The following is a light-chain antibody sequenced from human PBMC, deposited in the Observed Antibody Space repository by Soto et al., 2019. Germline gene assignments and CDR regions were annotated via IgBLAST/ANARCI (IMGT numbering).Light chain of an antibody. CDR2: YDD. CDR1: SSNIGNNG. V-gene: IGLV1-36*01. J-gene: IGLJ3*02. Sequence: QSVLTQPPSVSEAPGQRVTISCSGSSSNIGNNGVNWYQQLPGKAPKLLIYYDDLLPSGVSDRFSGSKSGTSASLAVSGLQSEDEADYYCAAWDDRLNGWVFGGGTKVTVL. CDR3: AAWDDRLNGWV.